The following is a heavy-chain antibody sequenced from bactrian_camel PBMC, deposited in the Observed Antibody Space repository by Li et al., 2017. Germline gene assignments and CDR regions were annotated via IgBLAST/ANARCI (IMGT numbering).Heavy chain of an antibody. Sequence: HVQLVESGGGSVQAGESLTLSCNASEYTERYYMGWFRQAPGTEREGVAAIDTVGMTTYAYSVKGRFTISKDNPKNTLYLQMNSLKPEDTGVYYCAAGTRIIVGDYCDGITDWGQGTQVTVS. D-gene: IGHD3*01. J-gene: IGHJ4*01. CDR2: IDTVGMT. CDR1: EYTERYY. V-gene: IGHV3S55*01. CDR3: AAGTRIIVGDYCDGITD.